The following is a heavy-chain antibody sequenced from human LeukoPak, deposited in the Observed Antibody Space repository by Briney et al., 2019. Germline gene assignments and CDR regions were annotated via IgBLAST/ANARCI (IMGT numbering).Heavy chain of an antibody. V-gene: IGHV3-53*01. Sequence: PGGSLRISCAASGFTVSSSYMSWVRQAPGKGLEWVSVIYSGGSTYYADSVKGRFTISRDNSKNTLYLQMDSLRAEDTAKYYCARDNYDSSGYYYPFDYWGQGILVTVSS. D-gene: IGHD3-22*01. CDR3: ARDNYDSSGYYYPFDY. J-gene: IGHJ4*02. CDR2: IYSGGST. CDR1: GFTVSSSY.